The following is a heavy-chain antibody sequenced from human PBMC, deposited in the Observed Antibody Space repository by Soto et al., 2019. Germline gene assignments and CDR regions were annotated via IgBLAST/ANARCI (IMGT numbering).Heavy chain of an antibody. J-gene: IGHJ6*03. CDR3: AKDRATFYYYYTDV. CDR2: ISGSGGST. D-gene: IGHD3-10*01. CDR1: GFTFSSYA. V-gene: IGHV3-23*01. Sequence: EVQLLESGGGLVQPGGSLRLSCAASGFTFSSYAMSWVRQAPGKGLEWVSAISGSGGSTYYADSVKGRCTISRDNSQNTLYLQMNSLRAEDTAVYYCAKDRATFYYYYTDVWGKGTTVTVSS.